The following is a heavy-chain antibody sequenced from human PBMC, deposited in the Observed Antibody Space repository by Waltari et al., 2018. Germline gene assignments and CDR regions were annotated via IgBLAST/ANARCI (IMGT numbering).Heavy chain of an antibody. CDR2: IIPSGGST. D-gene: IGHD6-13*01. J-gene: IGHJ4*02. Sequence: QVQLVHSGADVRKPGSSVNVSCKASAGTFSSYAIVWVRPAPGQGLEWMGRIIPSGGSTSYAQKFQGRVTMTRDTSTSTVYMELSSLRSEDTAVYYGARGMQLGRFDYWGQGTLVTVSS. V-gene: IGHV1-46*01. CDR3: ARGMQLGRFDY. CDR1: AGTFSSYA.